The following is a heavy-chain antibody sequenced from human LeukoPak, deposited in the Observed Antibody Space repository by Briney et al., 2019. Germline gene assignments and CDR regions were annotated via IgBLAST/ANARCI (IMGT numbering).Heavy chain of an antibody. J-gene: IGHJ4*02. V-gene: IGHV4-38-2*02. CDR1: GYSISSGYY. D-gene: IGHD3-10*01. CDR2: VLHRGNT. CDR3: ARGGIGSGRFDS. Sequence: SETLPLTCNISGYSISSGYYWGWIRQPPGKGLEWIGSVLHRGNTYNNPSLKSRVTISLDTSKNQCTLKLDSVTAADTAVYYCARGGIGSGRFDSWGQGTLVTVSS.